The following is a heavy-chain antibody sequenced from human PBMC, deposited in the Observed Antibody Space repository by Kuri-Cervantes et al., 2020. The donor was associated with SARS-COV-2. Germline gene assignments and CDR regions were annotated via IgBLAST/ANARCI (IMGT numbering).Heavy chain of an antibody. Sequence: GGSLRLSCAASGFTFSSYAMSWVRQAPGKGLEWVSAISGSGGSTYYADSVKGRFTISRDNSKNTLYLQMNGLRAEDTAVYYCAKEFLGKYDFWSGYRDAFDIWGQGTMVTVSS. J-gene: IGHJ3*02. V-gene: IGHV3-23*01. CDR1: GFTFSSYA. CDR3: AKEFLGKYDFWSGYRDAFDI. CDR2: ISGSGGST. D-gene: IGHD3-3*01.